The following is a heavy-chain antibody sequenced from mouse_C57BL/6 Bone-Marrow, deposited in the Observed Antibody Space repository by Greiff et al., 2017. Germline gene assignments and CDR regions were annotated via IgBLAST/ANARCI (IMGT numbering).Heavy chain of an antibody. V-gene: IGHV1-52*01. CDR3: AREVGLNPCFDY. CDR2: IDPSDSET. J-gene: IGHJ2*01. Sequence: QVQLQQPGAELVRPGSSVKLSCKASGYTFTSYWMHWVKQRPIQGLEWIGNIDPSDSETHYNQKFKDKATLTVDKSSSTAYMQLSSLTSEDSAVYYCAREVGLNPCFDYWGQGTTLTVSS. D-gene: IGHD1-1*02. CDR1: GYTFTSYW.